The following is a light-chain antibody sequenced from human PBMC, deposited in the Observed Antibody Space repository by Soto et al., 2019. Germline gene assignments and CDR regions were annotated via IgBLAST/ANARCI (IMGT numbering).Light chain of an antibody. J-gene: IGKJ5*01. Sequence: ELMMTQSPATLSVSPGERATLSCRASQSISCNIAWYQQKPGQAPRLLIYAASIRASGIPARFSGTGFGREFTLSISSLQSEDSAVYYCQQYNSWTLISFGQGTRLEIK. CDR2: AAS. CDR1: QSISCN. V-gene: IGKV3-15*01. CDR3: QQYNSWTLIS.